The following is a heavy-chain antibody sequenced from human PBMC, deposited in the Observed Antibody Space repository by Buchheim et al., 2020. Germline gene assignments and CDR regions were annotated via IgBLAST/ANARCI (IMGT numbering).Heavy chain of an antibody. V-gene: IGHV3-30*18. CDR2: ISYDGSNK. Sequence: QVQLVESGGGVVQPGRSLRLSCAASGFTFSSYGMHWVRQAPGKGLEWVAVISYDGSNKYYADSVKGRFTISRANSKNTLYLQMNSLRAEDTAVYYCAKDQHSIAARQDYYYYGMDVWGQGTT. CDR3: AKDQHSIAARQDYYYYGMDV. D-gene: IGHD6-6*01. J-gene: IGHJ6*02. CDR1: GFTFSSYG.